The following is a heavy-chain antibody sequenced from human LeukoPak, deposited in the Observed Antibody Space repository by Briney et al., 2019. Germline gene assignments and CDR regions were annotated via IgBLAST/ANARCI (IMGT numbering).Heavy chain of an antibody. J-gene: IGHJ4*02. CDR2: IYHSGST. D-gene: IGHD4-11*01. CDR1: GYSTSSGYY. Sequence: PSETLSLTCTVSGYSTSSGYYWGWIRQPPGKGLEWIGSIYHSGSTYYNPSLKSRVTISVDTSKNQFSLKLSSVTAADTAVYYCARTQTDYTLDYWGQGTLVTVSS. V-gene: IGHV4-38-2*02. CDR3: ARTQTDYTLDY.